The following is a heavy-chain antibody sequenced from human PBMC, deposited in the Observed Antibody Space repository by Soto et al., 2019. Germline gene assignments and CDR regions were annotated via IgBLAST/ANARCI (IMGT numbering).Heavy chain of an antibody. J-gene: IGHJ5*02. V-gene: IGHV4-39*01. CDR3: ARHEYSRIQHYWSDP. CDR1: GGSVISPHTY. Sequence: SDTLSLTCTVSGGSVISPHTYWGWIRRARGKELDWLGNIYYSRSTYYIPSLESRLTISADTSKNQFSLRLTSVTAADTAVYYCARHEYSRIQHYWSDPWGQGRLVSVSS. CDR2: IYYSRST. D-gene: IGHD5-18*01.